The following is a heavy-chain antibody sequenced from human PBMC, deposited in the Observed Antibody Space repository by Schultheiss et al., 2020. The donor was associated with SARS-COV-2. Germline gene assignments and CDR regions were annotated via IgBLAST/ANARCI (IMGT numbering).Heavy chain of an antibody. Sequence: GGSLRLSCAASGFTFSSYAMNWVRQAPGKGLEWVSYISSSGNTMYYADSVKGRFTISRDNSKNTLYLQMNSLRAEDTAVYYCAKDMYSRVTGTTFLGAFDIWGQGTMVTVSS. CDR3: AKDMYSRVTGTTFLGAFDI. J-gene: IGHJ3*02. V-gene: IGHV3-23*01. D-gene: IGHD1-7*01. CDR2: ISSSGNTM. CDR1: GFTFSSYA.